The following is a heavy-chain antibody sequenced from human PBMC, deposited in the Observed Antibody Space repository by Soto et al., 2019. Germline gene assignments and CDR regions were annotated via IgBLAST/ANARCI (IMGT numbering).Heavy chain of an antibody. CDR3: ARGGLVTPPGSGRFEI. CDR1: GYIFTSNY. Sequence: QVQLVQSGAEVKKPGASVRVSCKPSGYIFTSNYIHWVRQAPGQGLEWMGVINPTGFSTAYAQKFQGRVTMTTDTSTRTISMELSSLRSEDTAVYYCARGGLVTPPGSGRFEIWGHGTMVSVSS. V-gene: IGHV1-46*01. CDR2: INPTGFST. D-gene: IGHD1-26*01. J-gene: IGHJ3*02.